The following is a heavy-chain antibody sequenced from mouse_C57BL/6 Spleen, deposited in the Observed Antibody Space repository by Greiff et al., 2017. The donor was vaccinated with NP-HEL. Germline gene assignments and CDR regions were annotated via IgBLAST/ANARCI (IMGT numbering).Heavy chain of an antibody. Sequence: DVMLVESGEGLVKPGGSLKLSCAASGFTFSSYAMSWVRQTPEKRLEWVAYISSGGDYIYYADTVKGRFTISRDNARNTLYLQMSSLKSEDTAMYYCTRGGYGFYYFDYWGQGTTLTVSS. V-gene: IGHV5-9-1*02. D-gene: IGHD2-10*02. CDR1: GFTFSSYA. J-gene: IGHJ2*01. CDR3: TRGGYGFYYFDY. CDR2: ISSGGDYI.